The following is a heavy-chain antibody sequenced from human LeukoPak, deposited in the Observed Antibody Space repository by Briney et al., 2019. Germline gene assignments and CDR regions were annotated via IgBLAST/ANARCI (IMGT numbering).Heavy chain of an antibody. CDR1: GGPFSSYA. CDR3: ASEGRGYSYGHNFDY. CDR2: IIPIFGTA. J-gene: IGHJ4*02. Sequence: GASVKVSCKASGGPFSSYAISWVRQAPGQGLEWMGGIIPIFGTANYAQKFQGRVTITADESTSTAYMELSSLRSEDTAVYYCASEGRGYSYGHNFDYWGQGTLVTVSS. V-gene: IGHV1-69*13. D-gene: IGHD5-18*01.